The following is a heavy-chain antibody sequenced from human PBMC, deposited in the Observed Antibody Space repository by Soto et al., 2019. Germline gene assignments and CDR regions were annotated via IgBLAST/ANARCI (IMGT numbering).Heavy chain of an antibody. CDR3: ARDGRYGSGGSCYAGDDY. J-gene: IGHJ4*02. CDR2: IYYSGST. Sequence: PSETLSLTCTVSGGSISSGGYYWSWIRQHPGKGLEWIGYIYYSGSTYYNPSLKSRVTISVDTSKNQFSLKLSSVTAADTAVYNCARDGRYGSGGSCYAGDDYWGQGTLVTVSS. CDR1: GGSISSGGYY. D-gene: IGHD2-15*01. V-gene: IGHV4-31*03.